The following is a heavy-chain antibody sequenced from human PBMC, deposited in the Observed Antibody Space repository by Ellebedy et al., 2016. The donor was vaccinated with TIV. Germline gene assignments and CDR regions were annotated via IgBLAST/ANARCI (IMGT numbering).Heavy chain of an antibody. D-gene: IGHD2-21*01. Sequence: SVKVSCXASGGIARHYAINWVRQAPGQGLEWMGEFSRLFGTGNYAQRFQGRVTITEDKSTTTAYMELSSLTSEDTAVYYCAQRANCGGDCFAFDSWGQGTLITVSS. CDR3: AQRANCGGDCFAFDS. CDR1: GGIARHYA. J-gene: IGHJ4*02. CDR2: FSRLFGTG. V-gene: IGHV1-69*06.